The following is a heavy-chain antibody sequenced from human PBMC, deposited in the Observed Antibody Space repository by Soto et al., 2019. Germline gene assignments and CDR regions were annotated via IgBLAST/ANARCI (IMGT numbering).Heavy chain of an antibody. D-gene: IGHD3-10*01. Sequence: ASVKVSCKVSGYTLTELSMHWVRQAPGKGLEWMGGFDPEDGETIYAQKFQGRVTMTEDTSTDTAYMELSSLRSEDTAVYYCATLYYYGSGSSYFDYWGQGTLVTVSS. CDR1: GYTLTELS. CDR2: FDPEDGET. CDR3: ATLYYYGSGSSYFDY. V-gene: IGHV1-24*01. J-gene: IGHJ4*02.